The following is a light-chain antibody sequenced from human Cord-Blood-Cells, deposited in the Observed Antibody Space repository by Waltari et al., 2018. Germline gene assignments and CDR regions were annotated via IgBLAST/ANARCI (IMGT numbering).Light chain of an antibody. J-gene: IGLJ1*01. CDR2: DVS. Sequence: QSALTQPRSVSGSPGQSVTISCTGTSSDSGGYNYVSWYQQHPGKAPKLMIYDVSKRPSGVPDRFSGSKSGNTASLTISGLQAEDEADYYCCSYEGSYVFGTGTKVTVL. CDR1: SSDSGGYNY. V-gene: IGLV2-11*01. CDR3: CSYEGSYV.